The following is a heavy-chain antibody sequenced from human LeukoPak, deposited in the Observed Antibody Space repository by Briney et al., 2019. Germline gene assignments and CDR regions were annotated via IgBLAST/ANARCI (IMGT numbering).Heavy chain of an antibody. CDR2: ISSSGSTI. Sequence: GGSLRLSCAASGFTFSDYYMSWIRQAPGKGLEWVSYISSSGSTIYYADSVKGRFTISRDNAKNSLYLQMNSLRAEDTAVYYCARGQHYYDSSGYYNWFDPWGQGTLVTVSS. CDR3: ARGQHYYDSSGYYNWFDP. J-gene: IGHJ5*02. D-gene: IGHD3-22*01. V-gene: IGHV3-11*01. CDR1: GFTFSDYY.